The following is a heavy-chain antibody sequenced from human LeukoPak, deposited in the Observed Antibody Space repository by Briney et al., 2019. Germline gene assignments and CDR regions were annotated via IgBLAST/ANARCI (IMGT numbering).Heavy chain of an antibody. Sequence: ASVKVSCKASGYTFTSYGISWVRQAPGQGLEWMGWISAYNGNSNYAQKFQGRVTMTRDTSISTAYMELSRLRSDDTAVYYCARGPYGDDAFDIWGQGTMVTVSS. V-gene: IGHV1-18*01. CDR3: ARGPYGDDAFDI. D-gene: IGHD4-17*01. CDR1: GYTFTSYG. CDR2: ISAYNGNS. J-gene: IGHJ3*02.